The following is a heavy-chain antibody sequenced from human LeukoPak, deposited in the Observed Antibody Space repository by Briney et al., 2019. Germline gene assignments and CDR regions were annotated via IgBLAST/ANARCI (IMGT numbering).Heavy chain of an antibody. Sequence: SVKVSCKASGGTFSSYAISWVRQAPGQGLEWMGGIIPIFGTANYAQKFQGRVTITADESTSTAYMELSSLRSEDTAVYYCAASRGYSSTAFDYWGRGTLVTVSS. J-gene: IGHJ4*02. V-gene: IGHV1-69*13. CDR1: GGTFSSYA. D-gene: IGHD3-3*01. CDR2: IIPIFGTA. CDR3: AASRGYSSTAFDY.